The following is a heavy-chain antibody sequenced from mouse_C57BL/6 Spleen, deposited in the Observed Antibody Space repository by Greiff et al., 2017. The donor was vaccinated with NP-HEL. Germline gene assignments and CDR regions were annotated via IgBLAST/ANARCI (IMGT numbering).Heavy chain of an antibody. CDR2: ISDGGSYT. J-gene: IGHJ2*01. V-gene: IGHV5-4*01. CDR3: ARAGAYSPLYYFDY. D-gene: IGHD2-10*01. CDR1: GFTFSSYA. Sequence: EVHLVESGGGLVKPGGSLKLSCAASGFTFSSYAMSWVRQTPEKRLEWVATISDGGSYTYYPDNVKGRFTISRDNAKNNLYLQMSHLKSEDTAMYYCARAGAYSPLYYFDYWGQGTTLTVSS.